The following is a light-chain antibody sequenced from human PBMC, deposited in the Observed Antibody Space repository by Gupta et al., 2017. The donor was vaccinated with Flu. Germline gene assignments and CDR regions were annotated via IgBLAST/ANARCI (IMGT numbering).Light chain of an antibody. J-gene: IGLJ1*01. Sequence: QSATTQPRSVSGSPGQSVTISCTGSSNDVGGSNRVSWYQQRPGKAPKLILYDVTERPSGVPDRCAGSKSGNTASLTISGLQADDEADYYCTSHAGRVTWVFGTGTTVTVL. CDR2: DVT. CDR3: TSHAGRVTWV. V-gene: IGLV2-11*01. CDR1: SNDVGGSNR.